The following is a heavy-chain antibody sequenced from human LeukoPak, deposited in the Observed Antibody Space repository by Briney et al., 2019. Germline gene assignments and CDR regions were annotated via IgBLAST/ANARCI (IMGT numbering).Heavy chain of an antibody. D-gene: IGHD3-22*01. CDR3: TRGYYYDSSGYTNWFDP. Sequence: ASVKVSCKASGYTFTSYYMHWVRQAPGQGLEWMGIINPSGGSTSYAQKFQGRVTLPRDTSTSTVYMELSSLRSEDTAVYYCTRGYYYDSSGYTNWFDPWGQGTLVTVSS. CDR2: INPSGGST. V-gene: IGHV1-46*03. CDR1: GYTFTSYY. J-gene: IGHJ5*02.